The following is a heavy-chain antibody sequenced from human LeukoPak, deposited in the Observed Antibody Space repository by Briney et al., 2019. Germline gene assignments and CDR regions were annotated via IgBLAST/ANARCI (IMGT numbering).Heavy chain of an antibody. J-gene: IGHJ4*02. D-gene: IGHD3-9*01. Sequence: GGSLRLSYAASGFTFSNSAMNWVRQVPGKGLEWVSSIDYDSSHIYYAASVTGRFTIPRDNARNSVYLQMNSLRVEDTAVYYCARDPLRYLRVGHYDYWGQGTLVAVSS. CDR1: GFTFSNSA. CDR3: ARDPLRYLRVGHYDY. CDR2: IDYDSSHI. V-gene: IGHV3-21*01.